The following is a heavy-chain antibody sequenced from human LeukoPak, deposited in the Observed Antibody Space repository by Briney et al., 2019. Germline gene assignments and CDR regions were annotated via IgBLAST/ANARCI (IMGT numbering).Heavy chain of an antibody. CDR3: AREVQLYYYYYMDV. J-gene: IGHJ6*03. CDR1: GGSFSSYY. V-gene: IGHV4-4*07. Sequence: PSETLSLTCTVSGGSFSSYYWSWIRQPAGKGLEWIGRIYTSGSTNYNPSLKSRVTISVDTSKNQFSLKLSSVTAADTAVYYCAREVQLYYYYYMDVWGKGTTVTVSS. CDR2: IYTSGST. D-gene: IGHD5-18*01.